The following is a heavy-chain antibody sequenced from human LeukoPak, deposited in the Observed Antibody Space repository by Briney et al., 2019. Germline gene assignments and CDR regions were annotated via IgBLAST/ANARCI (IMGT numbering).Heavy chain of an antibody. CDR2: ITGGGDT. D-gene: IGHD6-13*01. V-gene: IGHV3-23*01. J-gene: IGHJ5*02. CDR3: AKEKAAGAVDWFDP. CDR1: GFTFSNYA. Sequence: GGSLRLSCAASGFTFSNYAMMWVRQAPGKGLEWVSSITGGGDTHYVDSVKGRFTVSRDNSKNTLYLQINSLTADDTALYYCAKEKAAGAVDWFDPWGQGTLVTVSS.